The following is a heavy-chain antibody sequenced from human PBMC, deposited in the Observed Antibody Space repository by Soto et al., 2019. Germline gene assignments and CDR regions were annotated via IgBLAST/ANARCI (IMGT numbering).Heavy chain of an antibody. Sequence: QVQLQQWGAGLLKPSETLSLTCAVYGGFVTSGSYYWSWIRQPPGKGLEWIGEMSHSGGTHFNPSHKSRVTISVDTSKNQFTLKMSSVTAADTALYYCALVERGTATTVVDAFDIWGPGTMVTVSS. CDR3: ALVERGTATTVVDAFDI. CDR2: MSHSGGT. D-gene: IGHD1-1*01. J-gene: IGHJ3*02. CDR1: GGFVTSGSYY. V-gene: IGHV4-34*01.